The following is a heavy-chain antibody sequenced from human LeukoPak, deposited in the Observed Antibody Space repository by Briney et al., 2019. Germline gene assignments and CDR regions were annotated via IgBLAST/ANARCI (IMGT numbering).Heavy chain of an antibody. CDR3: ARLREIPVFGVVTKSTSYFDY. CDR1: GFTFSNFV. CDR2: IKQDRSEK. J-gene: IGHJ4*02. Sequence: PAGGSLRLSCAASGFTFSNFVMSWVRQAPGKGLDLVANIKQDRSEKYYVDSVKGRFTISRDNAKNSLYLQMNSLRAEDTAVYYCARLREIPVFGVVTKSTSYFDYRGQGTLVTVSS. V-gene: IGHV3-7*01. D-gene: IGHD3-3*01.